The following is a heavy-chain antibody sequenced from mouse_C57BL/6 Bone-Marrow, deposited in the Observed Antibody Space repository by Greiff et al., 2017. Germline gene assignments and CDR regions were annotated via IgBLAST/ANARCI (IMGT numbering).Heavy chain of an antibody. CDR3: AREGYDEYFDY. CDR2: IHPNSGST. D-gene: IGHD2-3*01. Sequence: QVQLQQPGAELVKPGASVKLSCKASGYTFTSYWMHWVKQRPGQGLEWIGMIHPNSGSTNYNEKFKSKATLTVDKSSSTAYMQLSSLTSEDSAVYYCAREGYDEYFDYWGQGTTLTVSS. J-gene: IGHJ2*01. CDR1: GYTFTSYW. V-gene: IGHV1-64*01.